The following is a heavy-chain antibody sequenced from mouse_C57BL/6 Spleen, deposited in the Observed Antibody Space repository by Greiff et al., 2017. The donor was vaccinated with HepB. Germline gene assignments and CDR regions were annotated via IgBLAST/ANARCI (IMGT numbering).Heavy chain of an antibody. D-gene: IGHD3-3*01. J-gene: IGHJ3*01. CDR1: GYSITSGYY. V-gene: IGHV3-6*01. CDR2: ISYDGSN. Sequence: ESGPGLVKPSQSLSLTCSVTGYSITSGYYWNWIRQFPGNKLEWMGYISYDGSNNYNPSLKNRISITRDTSKNQFFLKLNSVTTEDTATYYCARGKGLFAYWGQGTLVTVSA. CDR3: ARGKGLFAY.